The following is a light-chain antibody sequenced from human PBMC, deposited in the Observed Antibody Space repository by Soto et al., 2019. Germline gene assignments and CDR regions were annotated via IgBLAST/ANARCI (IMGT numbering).Light chain of an antibody. CDR2: GAS. V-gene: IGKV3-20*01. J-gene: IGKJ5*01. CDR1: QNVYEY. Sequence: EIVLTQSPGTLSLAPGQSATLTCRASQNVYEYLAWYQLRPGQAPRLLIYGASTRATGIPDRFSGSGSGTDFSLTIRGLKPEDFAVYYCQQYRMSPNTFGQGTRLEIK. CDR3: QQYRMSPNT.